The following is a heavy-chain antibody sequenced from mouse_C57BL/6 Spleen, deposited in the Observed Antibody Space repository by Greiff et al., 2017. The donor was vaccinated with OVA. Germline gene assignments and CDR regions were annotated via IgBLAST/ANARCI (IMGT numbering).Heavy chain of an antibody. CDR2: ISSGSSTI. CDR3: ARSSYDYAMDY. J-gene: IGHJ4*01. V-gene: IGHV5-17*01. CDR1: GFTFSDYG. D-gene: IGHD1-1*01. Sequence: EVQRVESGGGLVKPGGSLKLSCAASGFTFSDYGMHWVRQAPEKGLEWVAYISSGSSTIYYADTVKGRFTISRDNAKNTLFLQMTSLRSEDTAMYYCARSSYDYAMDYWGQGTSVTVSS.